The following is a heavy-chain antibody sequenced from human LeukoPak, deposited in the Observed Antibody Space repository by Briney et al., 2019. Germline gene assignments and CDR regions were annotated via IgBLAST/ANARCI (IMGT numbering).Heavy chain of an antibody. Sequence: GGSLRLSCEASGFPFSDYYMSWIRQAPGKGLEWVSYISSSSSYTNYADSVKGRFTISRDNAKNSLYLQMNSLRAEDTAVYYCARAPHYSNYGPYYYGMDVWGQGTTVTVSS. CDR1: GFPFSDYY. CDR3: ARAPHYSNYGPYYYGMDV. CDR2: ISSSSSYT. D-gene: IGHD4-11*01. J-gene: IGHJ6*02. V-gene: IGHV3-11*06.